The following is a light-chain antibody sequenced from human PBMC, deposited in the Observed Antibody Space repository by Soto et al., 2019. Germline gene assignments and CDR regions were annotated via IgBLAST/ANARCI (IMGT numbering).Light chain of an antibody. Sequence: QSVLTQPPSVSGSPGQSVTISCTATTTDIDNYDSVSWYQQAPGTAPKLIIYDVNNRPSGAPDRFSGSTSGNTASLTISGLQAEDETDYHCCSYATSSTFPYVFGTGTKVTVL. CDR1: TTDIDNYDS. CDR3: CSYATSSTFPYV. CDR2: DVN. V-gene: IGLV2-18*02. J-gene: IGLJ1*01.